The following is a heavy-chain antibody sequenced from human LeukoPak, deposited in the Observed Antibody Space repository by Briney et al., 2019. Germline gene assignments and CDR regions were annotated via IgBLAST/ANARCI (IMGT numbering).Heavy chain of an antibody. Sequence: GRSLRLSCAASGFTFTAYLIHWVRQAPGKGLEWVAIISYDGSNKYYADSVKGRFTISRDNSKNTLSLQMNSLRPEDTAVYYCAKDSYGYSSGGPLFDYWGQGTLVTVSS. J-gene: IGHJ4*02. CDR3: AKDSYGYSSGGPLFDY. CDR2: ISYDGSNK. CDR1: GFTFTAYL. V-gene: IGHV3-30*18. D-gene: IGHD6-19*01.